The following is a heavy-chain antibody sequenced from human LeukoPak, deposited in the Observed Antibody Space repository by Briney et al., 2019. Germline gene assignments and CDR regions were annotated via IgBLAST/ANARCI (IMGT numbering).Heavy chain of an antibody. D-gene: IGHD6-19*01. CDR1: GFTFSSYG. J-gene: IGHJ4*02. V-gene: IGHV3-30*02. CDR3: AKDRGSSSPMRYYFDY. Sequence: GGSLRLSCAASGFTFSSYGMHWVRQAPGKGLEWVAFIRYDGSNKYYADSVKGRFTISRDNSKNTLYLQMNSHTVEDTAIYYCAKDRGSSSPMRYYFDYWGQGTLVTVSS. CDR2: IRYDGSNK.